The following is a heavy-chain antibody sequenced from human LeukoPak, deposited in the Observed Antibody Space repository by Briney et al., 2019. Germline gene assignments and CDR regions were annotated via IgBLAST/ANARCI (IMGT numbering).Heavy chain of an antibody. J-gene: IGHJ4*02. CDR2: IKQDGGNEK. D-gene: IGHD5-24*01. CDR1: GFSFNNYW. V-gene: IGHV3-7*03. CDR3: ARAMATIISLMDY. Sequence: GGSLRLSCAASGFSFNNYWMSWVRQAPGKGLEWVANIKQDGGNEKYYVDSVKGRFTISRDNAKNSLYLQMNSLRAEDTAVYYCARAMATIISLMDYWGQGTLVTVSS.